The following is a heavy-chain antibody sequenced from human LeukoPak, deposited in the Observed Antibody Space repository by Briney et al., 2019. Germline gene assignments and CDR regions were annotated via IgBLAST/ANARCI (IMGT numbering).Heavy chain of an antibody. CDR2: INHSGST. J-gene: IGHJ4*02. D-gene: IGHD3-22*01. Sequence: SETLSLTCAVYGGSFSGHYWSWVRQPPGKGLEWIGEINHSGSTNYNPSLKSRVNISVDTSKNQFSLKLSSVTAADTAVYYCARGYDSSGYYEYWGQGTLVTVSS. CDR3: ARGYDSSGYYEY. V-gene: IGHV4-34*01. CDR1: GGSFSGHY.